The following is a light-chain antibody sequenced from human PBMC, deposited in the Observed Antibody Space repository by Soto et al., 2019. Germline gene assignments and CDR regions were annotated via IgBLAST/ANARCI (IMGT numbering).Light chain of an antibody. CDR2: GAF. CDR3: QQYNDCPLT. Sequence: EIVMTQSPVTLSVSPGERVTLSCRASQSVSSNLAWYQQKPGQAPSLLIYGAFTRATGIPARFSGTGSGTEFTLTISSLPSDDFELYYCQQYNDCPLTLGQGTNVDIK. V-gene: IGKV3-15*01. CDR1: QSVSSN. J-gene: IGKJ1*01.